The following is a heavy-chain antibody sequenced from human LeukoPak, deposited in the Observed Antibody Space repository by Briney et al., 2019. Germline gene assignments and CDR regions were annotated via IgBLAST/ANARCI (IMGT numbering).Heavy chain of an antibody. D-gene: IGHD3-9*01. Sequence: GGSLRLSCAASGFTFSSYWMSWVRQAPGKGLEWVANIKQDGSEKYYVDSVKGRFTISRDNAKNTLYLQMNSLRAEDTAVYYCDSTRAWSVDDGLGFDSWGQGTLVTVSS. CDR1: GFTFSSYW. J-gene: IGHJ4*02. CDR3: DSTRAWSVDDGLGFDS. CDR2: IKQDGSEK. V-gene: IGHV3-7*01.